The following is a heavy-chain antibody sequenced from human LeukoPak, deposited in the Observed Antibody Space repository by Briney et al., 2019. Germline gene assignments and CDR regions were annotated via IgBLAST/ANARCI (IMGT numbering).Heavy chain of an antibody. J-gene: IGHJ4*02. CDR1: GFTFSDYY. CDR2: ISGSGSHT. D-gene: IGHD6-13*01. CDR3: ARVGSTVAAGTPDY. V-gene: IGHV3-11*06. Sequence: PGGSLRLSCAASGFTFSDYYMSWIRQAPGKGLEWLSYISGSGSHTTYADSVRGRFTISRDNAKNSLSLQVNSRRADDTAVYYCARVGSTVAAGTPDYWGQGTLVTVSS.